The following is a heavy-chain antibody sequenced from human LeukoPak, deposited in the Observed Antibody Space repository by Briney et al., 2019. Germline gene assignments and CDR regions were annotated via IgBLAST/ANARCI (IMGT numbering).Heavy chain of an antibody. CDR3: ARAGTCSSTSCDGGIEY. Sequence: GGSLRLSSAASGFAFSSYNMKWVRQAPGKGLEWVSFISTTSTYIYYADSVKSRFTVSRDNSKNLLYLQMDSLRVEDTAVYYCARAGTCSSTSCDGGIEYWGQGTLVTVSS. V-gene: IGHV3-21*06. D-gene: IGHD2-2*01. CDR2: ISTTSTYI. CDR1: GFAFSSYN. J-gene: IGHJ4*02.